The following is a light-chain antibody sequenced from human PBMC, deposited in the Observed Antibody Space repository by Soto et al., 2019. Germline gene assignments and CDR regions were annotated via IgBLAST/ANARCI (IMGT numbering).Light chain of an antibody. V-gene: IGLV2-14*01. CDR1: SSDVGGYNY. Sequence: QSALTQPASVSGSPGQSITISCTGTSSDVGGYNYVSWYQQHPGKAPKFMIYDVSNRPSGVSNRFSGSKSGNTASLTISGHQPEDEADYYCSSYTRNTTVLFGGGTKLTVL. CDR3: SSYTRNTTVL. J-gene: IGLJ2*01. CDR2: DVS.